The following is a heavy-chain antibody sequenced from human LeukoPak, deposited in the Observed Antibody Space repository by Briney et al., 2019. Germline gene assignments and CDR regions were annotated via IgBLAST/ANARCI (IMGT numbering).Heavy chain of an antibody. Sequence: GGSLRLSCAASGFTFSRYTMNWIRQAPGKGLEWVSYITGSTSIIYYADSVKGRFTISRDNAKNSLFLQMNSLRAEDTAVYYCARDGDYNFWIGNYDYWGQGALVTVSS. CDR1: GFTFSRYT. CDR2: ITGSTSII. D-gene: IGHD3-3*01. CDR3: ARDGDYNFWIGNYDY. V-gene: IGHV3-48*01. J-gene: IGHJ4*02.